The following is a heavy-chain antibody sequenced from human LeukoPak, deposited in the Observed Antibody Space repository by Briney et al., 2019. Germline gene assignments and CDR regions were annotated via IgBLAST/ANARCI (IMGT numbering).Heavy chain of an antibody. CDR1: GYTLTELS. Sequence: ASVKVPCKVSGYTLTELSMHWVRQAPGKGLEWMGGFDPEDGETIYAQKFQGRVTMTEDTSTDTAYMELSSLRSEDTAVYYCARDGQSHIAVAGTRAAFDIWGQGTMVTVSS. CDR2: FDPEDGET. J-gene: IGHJ3*02. D-gene: IGHD6-19*01. V-gene: IGHV1-24*01. CDR3: ARDGQSHIAVAGTRAAFDI.